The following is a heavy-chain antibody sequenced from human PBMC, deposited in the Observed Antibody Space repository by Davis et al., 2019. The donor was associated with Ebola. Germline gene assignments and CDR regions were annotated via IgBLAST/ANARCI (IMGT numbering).Heavy chain of an antibody. V-gene: IGHV3-11*01. D-gene: IGHD7-27*01. CDR3: AKDWGQGRIFFDY. J-gene: IGHJ4*02. CDR2: ISSSGSTI. CDR1: GFTFSDYY. Sequence: GGSLRLSCAASGFTFSDYYMSWIRQAPGKGLEWVSYISSSGSTIYYADSVKGRFTISRDNANNSLYLQMNSLRAEDTPLYYCAKDWGQGRIFFDYWGRGTLVTVSS.